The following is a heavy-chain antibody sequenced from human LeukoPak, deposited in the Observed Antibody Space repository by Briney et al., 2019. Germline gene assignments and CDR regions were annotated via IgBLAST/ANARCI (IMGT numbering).Heavy chain of an antibody. J-gene: IGHJ6*02. D-gene: IGHD2-2*01. Sequence: GGSLRLSCAASGFTFSSYAMHWVRQAPGKGLEWVAVISYDGSNKYYADSVKGRFTISRDNSKNTLYLQMNSLRAEDTAVYYCAREHSDIVVVPAAKHDYYYYYGMDVWGQGTTVTVSS. CDR2: ISYDGSNK. CDR1: GFTFSSYA. V-gene: IGHV3-30-3*01. CDR3: AREHSDIVVVPAAKHDYYYYYGMDV.